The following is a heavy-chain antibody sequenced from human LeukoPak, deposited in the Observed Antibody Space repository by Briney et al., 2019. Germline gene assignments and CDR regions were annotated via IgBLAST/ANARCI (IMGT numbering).Heavy chain of an antibody. CDR2: ISSSSSYI. CDR3: AKARRQQLVSGVYFDY. J-gene: IGHJ4*02. Sequence: GESLRLSCEASGFTLSSHWMSWVRQAPGKGLEWVSSISSSSSYIYYADSVKGRFTISRDNAKNSLYLQMNSLRAEDTAVYYCAKARRQQLVSGVYFDYWGQGTLVTVSS. D-gene: IGHD6-13*01. CDR1: GFTLSSHW. V-gene: IGHV3-21*04.